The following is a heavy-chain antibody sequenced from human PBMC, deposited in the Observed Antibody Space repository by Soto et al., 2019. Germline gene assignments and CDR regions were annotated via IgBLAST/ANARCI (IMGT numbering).Heavy chain of an antibody. V-gene: IGHV3-48*02. CDR3: ARSVEGHFDY. Sequence: EVPLVESGGDLVQRGGSLRLSCVASGFTFSVYSMNWVRQAPGKGLEWFSYITSDTKTIKYAYSVKGRFTISRDNAKNSVYLQMNSLRDEDTAVYYCARSVEGHFDYWGQGTVVTVSS. CDR1: GFTFSVYS. D-gene: IGHD6-19*01. CDR2: ITSDTKTI. J-gene: IGHJ4*02.